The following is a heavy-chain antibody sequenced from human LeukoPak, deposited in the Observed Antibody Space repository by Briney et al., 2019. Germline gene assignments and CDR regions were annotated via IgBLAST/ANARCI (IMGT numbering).Heavy chain of an antibody. CDR1: GFAVSNNY. D-gene: IGHD4-17*01. CDR2: IYTGGIS. J-gene: IGHJ6*02. CDR3: ARAPYGDYAGDYYYGMDV. V-gene: IGHV3-53*01. Sequence: RGSLRLSCAASGFAVSNNYMGWARQAPGKGLEWFSVIYTGGISYYVDSVKGRFTISRYNSNNTLYLQMNSLRAEDTAVYYCARAPYGDYAGDYYYGMDVWGQGTTVTVSS.